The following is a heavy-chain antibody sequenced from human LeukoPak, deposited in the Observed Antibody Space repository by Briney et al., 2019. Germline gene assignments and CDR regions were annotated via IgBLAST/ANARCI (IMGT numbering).Heavy chain of an antibody. CDR1: GGSISSYY. V-gene: IGHV4-59*01. CDR3: ARSPYSSSWFYFDY. J-gene: IGHJ4*02. CDR2: IYYSGST. D-gene: IGHD6-13*01. Sequence: SETLSLTCTVSGGSISSYYWSWIRQPPGKGLEWIGYIYYSGSTNYNPSLKSRVTISVDTSKNQFSLKLSSVTAADTAVYYCARSPYSSSWFYFDYWGQGTLVTVSS.